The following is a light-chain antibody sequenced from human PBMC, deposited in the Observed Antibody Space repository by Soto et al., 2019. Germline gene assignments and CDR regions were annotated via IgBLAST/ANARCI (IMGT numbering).Light chain of an antibody. Sequence: EIVMTQSPATLSVSPGERATLSCRASQSVSSSLAWYQQKAGQAPRLLIYGAATRATGIPARFSGSRSGTEFTLTISSRQYYDDAVYYCQQYNNWPPVTFGQGTKLEIK. CDR2: GAA. J-gene: IGKJ2*01. CDR3: QQYNNWPPVT. V-gene: IGKV3-15*01. CDR1: QSVSSS.